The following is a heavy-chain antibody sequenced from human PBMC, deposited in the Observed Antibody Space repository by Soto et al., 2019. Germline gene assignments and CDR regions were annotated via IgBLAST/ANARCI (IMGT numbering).Heavy chain of an antibody. CDR1: GGTFSSYA. Sequence: QVQLVQSGAEVKKPGSSVKVSCKASGGTFSSYAISWVRQAPGQGLEWMGGIIPIFGTANYAQKFQGRVTITADESTSTAYMGLSSRRSWDTAVYYCARGDYYDSSGWGPHWFDPWGQGTLVAVSS. CDR3: ARGDYYDSSGWGPHWFDP. V-gene: IGHV1-69*12. CDR2: IIPIFGTA. J-gene: IGHJ5*02. D-gene: IGHD3-22*01.